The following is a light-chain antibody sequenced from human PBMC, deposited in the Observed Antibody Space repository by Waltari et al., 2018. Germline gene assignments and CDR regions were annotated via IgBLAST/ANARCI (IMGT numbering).Light chain of an antibody. CDR3: SSYTTNSTYV. J-gene: IGLJ1*01. CDR1: SSDVGAYKY. V-gene: IGLV2-14*03. CDR2: DFS. Sequence: QSALTQPASVSGSPGQSITISCTGSSSDVGAYKYVSWCQQHPGKAPKLLIYDFSERPSGVSKRFSASKSGNTASLTISGLQAEDEADYYCSSYTTNSTYVFGTGTKVTVL.